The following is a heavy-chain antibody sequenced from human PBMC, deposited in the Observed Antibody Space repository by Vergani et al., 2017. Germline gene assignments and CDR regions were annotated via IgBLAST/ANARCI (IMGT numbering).Heavy chain of an antibody. J-gene: IGHJ6*03. Sequence: EVQLEQSGAAVKKPGESLEISCKGSGYSFSRNWIAWVRERPGQGLEWRGMIYPGNSETRNNPSFRGQVTMSVDKSNSTAYLQWSSLKASDSAMYYCARVYCRGMSCAGTDYFYHIDVWGKGTTVTVS. CDR3: ARVYCRGMSCAGTDYFYHIDV. CDR1: GYSFSRNW. V-gene: IGHV5-51*03. CDR2: IYPGNSET. D-gene: IGHD3/OR15-3a*01.